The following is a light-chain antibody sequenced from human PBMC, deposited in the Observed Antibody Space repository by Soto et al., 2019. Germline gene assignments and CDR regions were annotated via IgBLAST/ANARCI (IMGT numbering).Light chain of an antibody. CDR2: GAS. Sequence: EIVLTQSPGTLSLSPGERATLSCRASQSVAGSYLAWYQQKPGQAPRLLIYGASSRATGIPDRFSGSGSGTDFTLTISRLEPEDFAVYSCQQYYSTPLTFGPGTKVDIK. J-gene: IGKJ3*01. CDR3: QQYYSTPLT. V-gene: IGKV3-20*01. CDR1: QSVAGSY.